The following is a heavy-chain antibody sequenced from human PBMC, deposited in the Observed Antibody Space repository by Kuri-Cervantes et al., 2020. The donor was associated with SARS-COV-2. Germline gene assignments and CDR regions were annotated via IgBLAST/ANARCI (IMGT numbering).Heavy chain of an antibody. CDR2: IVPMFGRG. V-gene: IGHV1-69*13. Sequence: SVKVSCKASGDTFNSFTVSWVRQAPGQGLEWMGGIVPMFGRGNYAQKFQGRVTITADESTSTACMELSSLRSEDTAVYYCARGGQQLVIDYGMDVWGQGTTVTVSS. CDR1: GDTFNSFT. CDR3: ARGGQQLVIDYGMDV. J-gene: IGHJ6*02. D-gene: IGHD6-13*01.